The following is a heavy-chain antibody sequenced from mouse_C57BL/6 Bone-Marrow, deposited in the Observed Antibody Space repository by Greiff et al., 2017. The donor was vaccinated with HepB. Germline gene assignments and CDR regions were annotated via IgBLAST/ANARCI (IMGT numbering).Heavy chain of an antibody. J-gene: IGHJ1*03. CDR1: GFTFSDYG. Sequence: EVKLVESGGGLVKPGGSLKLSCAASGFTFSDYGMHWVRQAPEKGLEWVAYISSGSSTIYYADTVKGRFTISRDNAKNTLFLQMTSLRSEDTAMYYCARARHGSSYGFDVGGRGTTVTVTS. CDR2: ISSGSSTI. D-gene: IGHD1-1*01. CDR3: ARARHGSSYGFDV. V-gene: IGHV5-17*01.